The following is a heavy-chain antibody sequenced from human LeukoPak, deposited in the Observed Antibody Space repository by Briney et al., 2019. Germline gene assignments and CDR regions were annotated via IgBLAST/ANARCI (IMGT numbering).Heavy chain of an antibody. CDR2: IIPIFGTA. J-gene: IGHJ4*02. V-gene: IGHV1-69*05. Sequence: GASVKVSCKASGGTFSSYAISWVRQAPGQGLEWMGGIIPIFGTANYAQKFQGRVTITTDESTSTAYMELRSLRSEDTAVYYCATGDYYDSSGYYYDYWGQGTLVTVSS. CDR3: ATGDYYDSSGYYYDY. D-gene: IGHD3-22*01. CDR1: GGTFSSYA.